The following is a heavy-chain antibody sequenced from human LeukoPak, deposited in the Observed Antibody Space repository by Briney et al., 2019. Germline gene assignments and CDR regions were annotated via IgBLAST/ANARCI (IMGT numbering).Heavy chain of an antibody. D-gene: IGHD2-21*02. Sequence: PGGSLRLSCAASGFTFSGYSMNWVRQAPGKGLEWVSSISSSSSYIYYADSVKGRFTISRDNAKNSLHLQMNSLRAEDTAVYYCARDLAVTATVYYGMDVWGQGTTVTVSS. V-gene: IGHV3-21*01. CDR1: GFTFSGYS. J-gene: IGHJ6*02. CDR3: ARDLAVTATVYYGMDV. CDR2: ISSSSSYI.